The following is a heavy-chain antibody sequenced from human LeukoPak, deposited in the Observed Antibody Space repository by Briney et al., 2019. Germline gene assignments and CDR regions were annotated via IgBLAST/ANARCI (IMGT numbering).Heavy chain of an antibody. CDR1: GFTLSNYW. Sequence: PGGSLRLSCATSGFTLSNYWMHWVRQAPGKGLVWVSRVNGDGSATNYADSVKGRFTVSRDSAKNTLYLQMNSLRPEDTAVYYCAGNNYGSLDYWGQGTLVTVSS. D-gene: IGHD3-10*01. J-gene: IGHJ4*02. CDR2: VNGDGSAT. V-gene: IGHV3-74*01. CDR3: AGNNYGSLDY.